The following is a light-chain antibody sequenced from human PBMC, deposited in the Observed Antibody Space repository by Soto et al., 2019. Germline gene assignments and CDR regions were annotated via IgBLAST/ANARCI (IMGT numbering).Light chain of an antibody. CDR2: DVS. Sequence: QSVLTQPASVSGSPGQSITISCTGTSSDLGSYNLVSWYQQHPGKAPKVMIYDVSQRPSGVSTRFSGSKSGNTASLTISGLQAEDEADYYCCSYAGSSTFVFGTGTKVTV. CDR3: CSYAGSSTFV. J-gene: IGLJ1*01. V-gene: IGLV2-23*02. CDR1: SSDLGSYNL.